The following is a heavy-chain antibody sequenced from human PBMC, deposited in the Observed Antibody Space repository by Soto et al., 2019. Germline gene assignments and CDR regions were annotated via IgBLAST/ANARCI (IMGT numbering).Heavy chain of an antibody. V-gene: IGHV3-23*01. CDR2: ISSSGRQT. D-gene: IGHD3-3*01. J-gene: IGHJ4*02. CDR3: AKDRTTFGVINQYFFDS. CDR1: GVTFSNYA. Sequence: EVQLLESGGTLVQLVGSLRLSCAASGVTFSNYAMSWVRQAPGKGLEWVSAISSSGRQTYYADSVRGRFTILRDNSKNALYLQMSSLSAGDTAVYYCAKDRTTFGVINQYFFDSWGQGTLVAVSS.